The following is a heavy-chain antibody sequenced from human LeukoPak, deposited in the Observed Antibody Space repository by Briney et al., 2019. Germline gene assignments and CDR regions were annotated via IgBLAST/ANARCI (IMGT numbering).Heavy chain of an antibody. D-gene: IGHD6-19*01. Sequence: PGGSLRLSCAASGFTFSNAWMSWVRQAPGKGLEWVGRIKRKIDGGTTDYAAPVKGRFTISRDDSKNTLYVQMNSLRVEDTAVYFCARLSTNSNGWYHFDNWGQGTLVTVST. CDR2: IKRKIDGGTT. CDR1: GFTFSNAW. J-gene: IGHJ4*02. CDR3: ARLSTNSNGWYHFDN. V-gene: IGHV3-15*01.